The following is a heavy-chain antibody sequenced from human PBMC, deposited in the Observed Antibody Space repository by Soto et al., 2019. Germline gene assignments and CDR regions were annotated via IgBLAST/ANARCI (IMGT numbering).Heavy chain of an antibody. CDR3: AKDSLRDYDILTGHAFDI. CDR2: ISGSGGST. D-gene: IGHD3-9*01. Sequence: GGSLRLSCAASGFTFSSYAMSWVRQAPGKGLEWVSAISGSGGSTYYADSVKGRFTISRDNSKNTLYLQMNSLRAEDTAVYYCAKDSLRDYDILTGHAFDIWGQGTMVTVSS. CDR1: GFTFSSYA. J-gene: IGHJ3*02. V-gene: IGHV3-23*01.